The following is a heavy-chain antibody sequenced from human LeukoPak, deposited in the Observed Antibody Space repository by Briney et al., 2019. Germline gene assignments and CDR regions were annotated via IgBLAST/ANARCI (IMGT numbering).Heavy chain of an antibody. CDR1: GFTFSDYY. Sequence: PGGSLRLSCAASGFTFSDYYMSWIRQTPGKGLEWISYTSSSGTTIYYADSVKGRFTISRDNAKNSLYLQMSSLRAEDTAVYYCARARGSYSFDCWGQGTLVTVSS. D-gene: IGHD1-26*01. J-gene: IGHJ4*02. CDR3: ARARGSYSFDC. V-gene: IGHV3-11*04. CDR2: TSSSGTTI.